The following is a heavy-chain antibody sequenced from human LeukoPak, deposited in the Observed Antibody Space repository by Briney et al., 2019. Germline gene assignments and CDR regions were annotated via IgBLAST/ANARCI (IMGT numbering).Heavy chain of an antibody. Sequence: GGSLRLSCAAPGVTFSSINWVRQAPGKGLEWVAYISGSRGTAYYADSVKGRFTISSDDAKTSVFLQMNSLSAEDTAVYYCANAPLASRRSYFDTWGQGAPVVVSA. CDR2: ISGSRGTA. J-gene: IGHJ4*02. CDR3: ANAPLASRRSYFDT. V-gene: IGHV3-48*04. CDR1: GVTFSS. D-gene: IGHD6-6*01.